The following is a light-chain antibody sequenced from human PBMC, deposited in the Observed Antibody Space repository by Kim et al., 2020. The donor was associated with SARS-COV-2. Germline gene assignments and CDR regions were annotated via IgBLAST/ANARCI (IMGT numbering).Light chain of an antibody. CDR2: GAS. V-gene: IGKV3-20*01. CDR1: QSVSNSY. CDR3: QQYGSSPLT. Sequence: EIVLTQSPGTLSLSPGERATLSCRASQSVSNSYLAWYQQKPGQAPRLLIYGASSRATGIPDRFSGSGSGTDFTFSISRLEPEDFAVYYCQQYGSSPLTFGGGTKVAIK. J-gene: IGKJ4*01.